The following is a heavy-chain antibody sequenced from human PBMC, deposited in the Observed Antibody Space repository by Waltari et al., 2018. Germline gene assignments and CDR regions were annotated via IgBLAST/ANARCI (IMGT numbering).Heavy chain of an antibody. J-gene: IGHJ6*03. V-gene: IGHV4-38-2*01. D-gene: IGHD6-13*01. CDR3: ARRAAITAAGPTYYMDV. Sequence: QVQLQESGPGLVKPSETLSLTCAVSGYSISSGYYWGWIRQPPGKRLEWIGNIYHSGSTHYNPSLKSRVTISVDTSKNQFSLKLSSVTAADTAVYYCARRAAITAAGPTYYMDVWGKGTTVTVSS. CDR2: IYHSGST. CDR1: GYSISSGYY.